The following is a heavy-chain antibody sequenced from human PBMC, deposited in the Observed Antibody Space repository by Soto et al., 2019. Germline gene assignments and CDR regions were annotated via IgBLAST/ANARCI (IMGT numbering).Heavy chain of an antibody. CDR1: GYTFTSYG. V-gene: IGHV1-18*01. CDR3: ARLNSDFWSGYFDY. J-gene: IGHJ4*02. D-gene: IGHD3-3*01. Sequence: XSVKVSCKASGYTFTSYGISWVRQAPGQGLEWMGWISAYNGNTNYAQKLQGRVTMTTDTSTSTAYMELRSLRSDDTAVYYCARLNSDFWSGYFDYWGQGTLVTVSS. CDR2: ISAYNGNT.